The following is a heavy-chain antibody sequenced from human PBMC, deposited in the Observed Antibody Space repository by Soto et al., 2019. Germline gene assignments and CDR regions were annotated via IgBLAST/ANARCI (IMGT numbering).Heavy chain of an antibody. CDR3: ARGNYDILTGTNWFDP. J-gene: IGHJ5*02. CDR2: MDPNSGNT. Sequence: ASVKVSCKASGYTFTSYDINWVRQATGQGLERMGWMDPNSGNTGYAQKFQGRVTMTRNTSISTAYMELSSLRSEDTAVYYCARGNYDILTGTNWFDPWGQGTLVTVSS. CDR1: GYTFTSYD. V-gene: IGHV1-8*01. D-gene: IGHD3-9*01.